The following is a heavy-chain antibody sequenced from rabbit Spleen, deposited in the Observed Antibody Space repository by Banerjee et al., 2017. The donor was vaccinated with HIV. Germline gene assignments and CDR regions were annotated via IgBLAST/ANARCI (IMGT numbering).Heavy chain of an antibody. J-gene: IGHJ4*01. CDR2: ILTASGTT. CDR3: ARRGDDGVAYASDL. V-gene: IGHV1S40*01. CDR1: GFSFSSCYR. Sequence: QSLEVSGGDLVKPVASLTLTCTASGFSFSSCYRICWVLQAPGKGLEWNACILTASGTTKYANWVNGRFTGSKTSSTTVSLQMTSMTAADTATYFCARRGDDGVAYASDLWGPGTLVTVS. D-gene: IGHD6-1*01.